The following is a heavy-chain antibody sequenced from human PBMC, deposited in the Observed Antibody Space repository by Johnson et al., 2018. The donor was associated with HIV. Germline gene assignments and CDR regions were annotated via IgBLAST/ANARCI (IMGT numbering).Heavy chain of an antibody. CDR3: AKREWGSIFGVDDAFDI. J-gene: IGHJ3*02. CDR1: GFTFSSYA. Sequence: VQLVESGGGLIQPGGSLRLSCAASGFTFSSYAMSWVRQAPGKGLEWVSAISGSGGSTYYADSVKGRFSISRDNSNNTLYLKMNSLRAEDTAVYYCAKREWGSIFGVDDAFDIWGQGTMVTVSS. CDR2: ISGSGGST. V-gene: IGHV3-23*04. D-gene: IGHD3-3*01.